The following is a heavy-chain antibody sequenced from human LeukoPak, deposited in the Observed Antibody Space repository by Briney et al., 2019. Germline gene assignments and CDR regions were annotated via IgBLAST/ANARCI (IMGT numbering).Heavy chain of an antibody. J-gene: IGHJ4*02. D-gene: IGHD4-11*01. CDR1: GYTFTGYY. Sequence: ASVKVSCKASGYTFTGYYMHWVRQAPGQGLEWMGWINPNSGGTNYAQKFQGWVTMTRDTSISTAYMELSRLRSDDTAVYYCARNVMTTVNSGDDYWGQGTLVTVSS. V-gene: IGHV1-2*04. CDR3: ARNVMTTVNSGDDY. CDR2: INPNSGGT.